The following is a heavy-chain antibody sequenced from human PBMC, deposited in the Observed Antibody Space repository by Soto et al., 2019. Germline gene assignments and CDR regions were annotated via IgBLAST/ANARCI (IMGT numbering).Heavy chain of an antibody. CDR2: MNPNSGNT. CDR1: GYTFTSYD. Sequence: QVQLVQSGAEVKKPGASVKVSCKASGYTFTSYDINWVRQATGQGLEWMGWMNPNSGNTGYAQKFQGRVIMTSNTSISTAYMELSSLRSEDTAVYYCARAGRDWNLYYFDYWGQGTLVTVSS. CDR3: ARAGRDWNLYYFDY. D-gene: IGHD1-7*01. J-gene: IGHJ4*02. V-gene: IGHV1-8*01.